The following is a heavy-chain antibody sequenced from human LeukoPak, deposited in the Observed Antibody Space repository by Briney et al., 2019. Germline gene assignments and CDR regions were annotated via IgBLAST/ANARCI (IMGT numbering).Heavy chain of an antibody. Sequence: GGSLRLSCAASGFTFSRYCMHWVRQAPGKGLVWVSRINGDGSTTSYADSVKGGFTISRDNAKNTLYLQMNSLRAEDTAVYYCATGNYYDSRGYYTFGHWGQGTLVTVSS. J-gene: IGHJ1*01. CDR1: GFTFSRYC. V-gene: IGHV3-74*01. D-gene: IGHD3-22*01. CDR3: ATGNYYDSRGYYTFGH. CDR2: INGDGSTT.